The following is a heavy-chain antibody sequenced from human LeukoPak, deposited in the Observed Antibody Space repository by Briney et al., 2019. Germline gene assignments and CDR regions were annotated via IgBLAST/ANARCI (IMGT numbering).Heavy chain of an antibody. Sequence: SETLSLTCTVSGGSISSSSYYWGWIRQPPGKGLEWIGSIYYSGSTYYNPSLKSRVTISVDTSKNQFSLKLSSVTAADTAVYYCARPYGSGSYYNPWGQGTLVTVSS. V-gene: IGHV4-39*01. CDR1: GGSISSSSYY. D-gene: IGHD3-10*01. CDR3: ARPYGSGSYYNP. CDR2: IYYSGST. J-gene: IGHJ5*02.